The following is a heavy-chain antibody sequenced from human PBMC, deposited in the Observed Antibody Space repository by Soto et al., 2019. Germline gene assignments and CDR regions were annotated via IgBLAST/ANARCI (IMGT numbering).Heavy chain of an antibody. D-gene: IGHD2-2*01. Sequence: QVQLVESGGGVVQPGRSLRLSCAASGFTFSSYGMHWVRQAPGKGLEWVAVIWYDGSNKYYADSVKGRFTISRDNSKNTLYRQMNSLRAEDTAVYYCAREGYCSSTSCYLRAAEEFGYYYYGMDVWGQGTTVTVSS. J-gene: IGHJ6*02. CDR1: GFTFSSYG. CDR3: AREGYCSSTSCYLRAAEEFGYYYYGMDV. CDR2: IWYDGSNK. V-gene: IGHV3-33*01.